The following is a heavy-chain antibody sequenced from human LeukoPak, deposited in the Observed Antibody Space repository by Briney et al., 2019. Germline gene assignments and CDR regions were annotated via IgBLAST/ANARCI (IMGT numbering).Heavy chain of an antibody. J-gene: IGHJ4*02. CDR3: ARDPYYDILTGYYSY. CDR2: INPNSGGT. V-gene: IGHV1-2*02. CDR1: GYTFTGYY. Sequence: ASVKVSCKASGYTFTGYYMHWLRQAPGQGLERIGWINPNSGGTNYAQKFQGRVTMTRDTSISTAYMELSRLRSDDTDVYYCARDPYYDILTGYYSYWGQGTLVTVSS. D-gene: IGHD3-9*01.